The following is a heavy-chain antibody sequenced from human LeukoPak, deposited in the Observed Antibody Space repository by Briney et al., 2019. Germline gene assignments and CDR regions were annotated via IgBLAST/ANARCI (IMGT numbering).Heavy chain of an antibody. CDR1: GFTVSSNY. V-gene: IGHV3-66*01. J-gene: IGHJ3*02. CDR2: IYSGGST. Sequence: GGSLRLSCAASGFTVSSNYMSWVRQAPGKGLEWVSVIYSGGSTYYADSVKGRFTISRDNSKNTLYLQMNSLRAEDTAVYYCASATRPWDAFDIWGQGTMVTVSS. CDR3: ASATRPWDAFDI.